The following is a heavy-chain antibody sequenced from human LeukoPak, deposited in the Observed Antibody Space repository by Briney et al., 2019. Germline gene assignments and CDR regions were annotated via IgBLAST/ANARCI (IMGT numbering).Heavy chain of an antibody. D-gene: IGHD6-6*01. Sequence: GGSLRLSCAASGFTFSSYGMHWVRQAPGKGLEWVAVIWYDGSNKYYADSVKGRFTISRDNSENTLYLQMNSLRAEDTAVYYCAKLGYSSSPEDYWGQGTLVTVSS. CDR1: GFTFSSYG. CDR2: IWYDGSNK. J-gene: IGHJ4*02. CDR3: AKLGYSSSPEDY. V-gene: IGHV3-33*06.